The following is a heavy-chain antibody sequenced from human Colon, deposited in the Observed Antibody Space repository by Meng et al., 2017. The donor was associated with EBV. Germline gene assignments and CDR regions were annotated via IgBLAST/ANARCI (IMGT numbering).Heavy chain of an antibody. J-gene: IGHJ4*02. CDR1: GGSINSGDYY. CDR2: IYYTGST. Sequence: QVGLQVSGPGLLKPPQTLSLTCTVSGGSINSGDYYWSWIRQPPGKGLEWIGYIYYTGSTYYNPSLKSRVTISMDTSKNQFSLRLSSVTAADTAVYCCARNYYFDYWGQGTLVTVSS. CDR3: ARNYYFDY. V-gene: IGHV4-30-4*01.